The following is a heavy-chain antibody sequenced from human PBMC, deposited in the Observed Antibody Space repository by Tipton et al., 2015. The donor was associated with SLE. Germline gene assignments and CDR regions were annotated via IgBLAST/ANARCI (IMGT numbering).Heavy chain of an antibody. D-gene: IGHD3-3*01. Sequence: LRLSCIVSGGSITGYYWSWIRQPPGKRLEWIGYIDQFGSANYNPSLQNRVTISVGRSKTQFSLKLRSVGAADSAMYYCARHGYDFWSGYYHHVFDVWGQGTMLTVSS. CDR3: ARHGYDFWSGYYHHVFDV. V-gene: IGHV4-59*08. CDR1: GGSITGYY. J-gene: IGHJ3*01. CDR2: IDQFGSA.